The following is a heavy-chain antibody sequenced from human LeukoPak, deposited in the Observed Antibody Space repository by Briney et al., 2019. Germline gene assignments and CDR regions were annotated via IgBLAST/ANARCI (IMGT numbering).Heavy chain of an antibody. CDR2: IKEDGSEK. V-gene: IGHV3-7*03. D-gene: IGHD6-19*01. Sequence: GGSLRLSCAASGFTFSNYWMSWVRQAPGKGLEWVANIKEDGSEKYYVDAVKGRFTISRDNAKKSLFLQMNSLRAEDTAVYYCARDQYYSSSDWGQGTLVTVSS. CDR1: GFTFSNYW. CDR3: ARDQYYSSSD. J-gene: IGHJ4*02.